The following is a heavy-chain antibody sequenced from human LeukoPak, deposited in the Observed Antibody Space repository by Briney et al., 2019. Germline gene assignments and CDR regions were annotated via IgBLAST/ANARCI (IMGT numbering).Heavy chain of an antibody. CDR1: GGSISSSSYY. CDR3: ARVFTSDYYFDY. J-gene: IGHJ4*02. D-gene: IGHD2-2*01. CDR2: IYYSGST. V-gene: IGHV4-39*07. Sequence: SETLSLTCTVSGGSISSSSYYWGWIRQPPGKGLEWIGSIYYSGSTYYNPSLKSRVTISVDTSKNQFSLKLSSVTAADTAVYYCARVFTSDYYFDYWGQGTLVTVSS.